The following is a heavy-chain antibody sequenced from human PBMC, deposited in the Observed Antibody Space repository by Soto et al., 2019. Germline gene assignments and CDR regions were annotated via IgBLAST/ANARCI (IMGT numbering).Heavy chain of an antibody. Sequence: QVQLVQSGADVKKPGSSVKVSCKASGGTFSSYAISWVRQAPGQGLEWMGGIIPIFGTTNYEQNFQGRVTITADESTGTAYRELSSLRSEDTAVYYCAIVWAVAGTRIEQYYYGIDIWGQGSTVTVSS. CDR2: IIPIFGTT. V-gene: IGHV1-69*01. CDR1: GGTFSSYA. D-gene: IGHD6-19*01. CDR3: AIVWAVAGTRIEQYYYGIDI. J-gene: IGHJ6*02.